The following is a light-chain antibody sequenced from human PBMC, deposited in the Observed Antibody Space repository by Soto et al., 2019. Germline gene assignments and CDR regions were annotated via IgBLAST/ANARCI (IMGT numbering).Light chain of an antibody. CDR3: QTWGSGIHYV. V-gene: IGLV4-69*01. Sequence: QPVLTQSPSASASLGASVNLTCTLSSGHSSYAIAWHQQQPEKGPRYLMKLNSDGSHSKGDGIPDRFSGSSSGAERYLTISSLQSEDEADYYCQTWGSGIHYVFGTGTKLTVL. CDR1: SGHSSYA. CDR2: LNSDGSH. J-gene: IGLJ1*01.